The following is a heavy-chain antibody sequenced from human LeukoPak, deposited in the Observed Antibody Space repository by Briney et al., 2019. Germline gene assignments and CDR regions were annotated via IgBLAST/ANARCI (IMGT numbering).Heavy chain of an antibody. J-gene: IGHJ4*02. Sequence: GGSLRLSCAASGFTFSSYSMNWVRQAPGKGLEWVSYISSSSSTIYYADSVKGRFTISRDNAKNSLYLQMNSLRAEDTAVYYCTSVRDWNPFALFPYWGQGTLVTVSS. CDR3: TSVRDWNPFALFPY. V-gene: IGHV3-48*01. CDR1: GFTFSSYS. D-gene: IGHD1-1*01. CDR2: ISSSSSTI.